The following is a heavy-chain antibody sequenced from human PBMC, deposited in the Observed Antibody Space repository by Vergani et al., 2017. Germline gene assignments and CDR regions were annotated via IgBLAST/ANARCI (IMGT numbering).Heavy chain of an antibody. CDR3: ARARRSGYD. D-gene: IGHD5-12*01. CDR1: GFTFSSYV. V-gene: IGHV3-23*01. CDR2: ISGSGSGT. Sequence: EVQLLESGGGLVQPGGSLRLSCAASGFTFSSYVMSWVRQAPGKGLEWVSRISGSGSGTYYADSVKGRFTISRDNSKNTLYLDMNSLRAEDTAVYYCARARRSGYDWGQGTLVTVSS. J-gene: IGHJ4*02.